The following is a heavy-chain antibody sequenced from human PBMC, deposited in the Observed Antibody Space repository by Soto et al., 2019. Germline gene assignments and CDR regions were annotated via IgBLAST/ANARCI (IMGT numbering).Heavy chain of an antibody. CDR2: ISGSGGST. CDR3: AKNVWGITIFGGMDV. D-gene: IGHD3-9*01. J-gene: IGHJ6*02. V-gene: IGHV3-23*01. Sequence: EVQLLESGGGLVQPGGSLRLFCAASGFTFSSYAMSWVRQAPGKGLEWVSAISGSGGSTYYADSVKGRFTISRDNSKNTLYLQMNSLRAEDTAVYYCAKNVWGITIFGGMDVWGQGTTVTVSS. CDR1: GFTFSSYA.